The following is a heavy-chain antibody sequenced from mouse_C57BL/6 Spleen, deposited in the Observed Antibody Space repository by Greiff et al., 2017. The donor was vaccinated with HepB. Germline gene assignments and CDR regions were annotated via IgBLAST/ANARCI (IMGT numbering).Heavy chain of an antibody. J-gene: IGHJ3*01. D-gene: IGHD2-4*01. CDR2: IYPGDGDT. CDR1: GYAFSSSW. Sequence: VKLQESGPELVKPGASVKISCKASGYAFSSSWMNWVKQRPGKGLEWIGRIYPGDGDTNYNGKFKGKATLTADKSSSTAYMQLSSLTSEDSAVYFCARSPPYDSWFAYWGQGTLVTVSA. CDR3: ARSPPYDSWFAY. V-gene: IGHV1-82*01.